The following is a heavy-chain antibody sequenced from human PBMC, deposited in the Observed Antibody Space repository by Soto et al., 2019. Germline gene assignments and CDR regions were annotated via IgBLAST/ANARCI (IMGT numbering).Heavy chain of an antibody. CDR3: ARDETRYCCGCCCIRRGGYDP. J-gene: IGHJ5*02. Sequence: PSETLSLTCSISGGSISRGGYFWNWIRQVPGQGLEWLAYIYHNGITYKKPSLKSRLAISVDASGNRFSLKLSSVTAADTAVYYCARDETRYCCGCCCIRRGGYDPCGQGTLVPVSA. D-gene: IGHD2-15*01. CDR2: IYHNGIT. CDR1: GGSISRGGYF. V-gene: IGHV4-31*03.